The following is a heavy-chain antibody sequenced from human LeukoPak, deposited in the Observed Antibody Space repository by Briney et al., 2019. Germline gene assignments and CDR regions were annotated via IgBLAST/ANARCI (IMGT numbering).Heavy chain of an antibody. Sequence: GASVKVSCKASGYTFTGYYMHWVRQAPGQGLEWMGWMNPNSGNTGYAQKFQGRVTMTRDTSISAAYMELSSLRSDDTAIYYCVCGGAFDIWGQGTMVTVSS. V-gene: IGHV1-8*02. CDR1: GYTFTGYY. J-gene: IGHJ3*02. CDR2: MNPNSGNT. CDR3: VCGGAFDI.